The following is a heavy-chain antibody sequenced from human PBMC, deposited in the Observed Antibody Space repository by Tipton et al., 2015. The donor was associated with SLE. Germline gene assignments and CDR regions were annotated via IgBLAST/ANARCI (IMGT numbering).Heavy chain of an antibody. J-gene: IGHJ4*02. CDR3: ATAATRATTSSFFDY. CDR2: IYYSGST. Sequence: TLSLTCTVSGGSISTGGYYWSWIRQHPGKGLEWIGYIYYSGSTYSNPSLKSRVTISLDTSKNQFSLRLSSVTAADTATYYCATAATRATTSSFFDYWGQGTLVTVS. V-gene: IGHV4-31*03. CDR1: GGSISTGGYY. D-gene: IGHD4-11*01.